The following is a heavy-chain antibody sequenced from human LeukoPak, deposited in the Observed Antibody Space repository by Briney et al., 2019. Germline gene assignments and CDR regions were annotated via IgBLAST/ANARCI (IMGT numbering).Heavy chain of an antibody. J-gene: IGHJ5*02. CDR1: GFTFSSYP. CDR2: ISSSSSYI. CDR3: ARVDQDWFDP. V-gene: IGHV3-21*01. Sequence: GRSLRLSCADSGFTFSSYPMHWVRQAPGKGLEWVSSISSSSSYIYYADSVKGRFTISRDNAKNSLYLQMNSLRAEDTAVYYCARVDQDWFDPWGQGTLVTVSS.